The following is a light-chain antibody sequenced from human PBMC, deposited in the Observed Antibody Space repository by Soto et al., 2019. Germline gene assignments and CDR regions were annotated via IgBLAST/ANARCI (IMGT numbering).Light chain of an antibody. CDR3: QQRKTYPVT. V-gene: IGKV1-9*01. J-gene: IGKJ4*01. CDR1: QGISSY. CDR2: ATS. Sequence: DIQLTQSPSFLSASVGDRVTITCRASQGISSYLAWYQQKPGKAPNLLIYATSTLQSGVPSRFSGSGSGTEFTLTISSLQPEDFATYYCQQRKTYPVTFGGGTKVEIK.